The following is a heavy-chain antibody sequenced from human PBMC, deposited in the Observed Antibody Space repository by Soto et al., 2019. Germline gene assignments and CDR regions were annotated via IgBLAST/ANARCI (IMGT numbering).Heavy chain of an antibody. CDR3: ARLGLTGPPVEYHHYGLDV. D-gene: IGHD3-9*01. CDR1: GGSITGYY. Sequence: SETLSLTCTVSGGSITGYYWSWIRQPPGKGLEFIGYIYHSGATEYTPSLTSRVTISVDKSENQFSLQMRSVSAADTARYFCARLGLTGPPVEYHHYGLDVWGQGATVTVSS. J-gene: IGHJ6*02. V-gene: IGHV4-59*03. CDR2: IYHSGAT.